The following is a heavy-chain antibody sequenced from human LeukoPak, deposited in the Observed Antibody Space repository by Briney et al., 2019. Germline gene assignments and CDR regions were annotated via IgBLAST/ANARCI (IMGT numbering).Heavy chain of an antibody. CDR2: IYASGST. J-gene: IGHJ5*02. CDR3: ARGHMLRGGVGVRWFDP. D-gene: IGHD3-10*01. CDR1: GGSISSGYYY. V-gene: IGHV4-61*02. Sequence: SETLSLTCTVSGGSISSGYYYWNWIRQPAGKGLEWIGRIYASGSTNYNPSLKSRVTISVDTSKNQFSLKLSSVTAADTAVYYCARGHMLRGGVGVRWFDPWGQGTLVTVSS.